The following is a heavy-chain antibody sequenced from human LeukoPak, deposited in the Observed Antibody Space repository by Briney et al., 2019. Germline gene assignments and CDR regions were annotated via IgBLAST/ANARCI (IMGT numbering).Heavy chain of an antibody. CDR3: ASSSYPSYFDY. CDR2: ISGSGGST. CDR1: GFTFSSYA. D-gene: IGHD6-13*01. J-gene: IGHJ4*02. V-gene: IGHV3-23*01. Sequence: GGSLRLSCAASGFTFSSYAMSWVRQASGKGLEWVSAISGSGGSTYYADSVKGRFTISRDNSKNTLYLQMNSLRAEDTAVYYCASSSYPSYFDYWGQGTLVTVSS.